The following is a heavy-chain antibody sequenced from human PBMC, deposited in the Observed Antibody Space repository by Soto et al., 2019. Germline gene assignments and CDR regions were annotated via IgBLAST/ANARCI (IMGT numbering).Heavy chain of an antibody. D-gene: IGHD1-26*01. V-gene: IGHV4-31*03. CDR3: AREGGIVGATAPDY. J-gene: IGHJ4*02. CDR1: GGSISRGGYY. Sequence: QVQLQESGPGLVKPSQTLSLTCTVSGGSISRGGYYWSWIRQHPGKGLEWIGYIYYSGSTYYNPSLKSRVTISVDTSKNQFSLKLSSVTAADTAVYYCAREGGIVGATAPDYWGQGTLVTVSS. CDR2: IYYSGST.